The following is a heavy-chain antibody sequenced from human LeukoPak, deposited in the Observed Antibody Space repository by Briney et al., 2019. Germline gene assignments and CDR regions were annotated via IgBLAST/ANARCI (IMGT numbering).Heavy chain of an antibody. CDR2: IYNGGST. J-gene: IGHJ4*02. CDR3: ARDKYSSGGGIDY. V-gene: IGHV3-53*01. Sequence: GGSLRLSCAASGFTVSSNYMSWVRQAPGKGLGWVSVIYNGGSTYYADSVKGRFTISRDNSKNTLYLQMNSLRAEDTAVYYCARDKYSSGGGIDYWGQGTLVTVSS. CDR1: GFTVSSNY. D-gene: IGHD6-19*01.